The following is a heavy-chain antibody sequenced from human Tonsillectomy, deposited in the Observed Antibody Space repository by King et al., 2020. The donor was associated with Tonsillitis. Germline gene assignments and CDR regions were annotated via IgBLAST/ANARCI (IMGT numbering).Heavy chain of an antibody. CDR1: GVSVRDAW. Sequence: VQLVESGGDLLKPGGSLRLSCAAYGVSVRDAWMSWVLQAPGKGLEWVGHIKRRSDGGTTDYVAPVKGRFTISRDDSKNMLYLEMNSLKTEDTSVYYCTTGGHYFGDWGQGTLVTVSS. J-gene: IGHJ4*02. V-gene: IGHV3-15*01. CDR2: IKRRSDGGTT. D-gene: IGHD3-16*01. CDR3: TTGGHYFGD.